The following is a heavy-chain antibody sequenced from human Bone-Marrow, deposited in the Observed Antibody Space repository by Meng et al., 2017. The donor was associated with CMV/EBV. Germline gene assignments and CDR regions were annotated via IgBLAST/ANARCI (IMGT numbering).Heavy chain of an antibody. D-gene: IGHD2-2*01. CDR1: GFTFSSYA. CDR2: ISSSGSTK. J-gene: IGHJ6*02. Sequence: GESLKISCAASGFTFSSYAMSWVRQAPGKGLEWVSYISSSGSTKYYADSVKGRFTISRDNAKNSLYLQMNSLRAEDTAVYYCARDARHVVGRRSVSGGMDVWGQGTTVTVSS. V-gene: IGHV3-48*03. CDR3: ARDARHVVGRRSVSGGMDV.